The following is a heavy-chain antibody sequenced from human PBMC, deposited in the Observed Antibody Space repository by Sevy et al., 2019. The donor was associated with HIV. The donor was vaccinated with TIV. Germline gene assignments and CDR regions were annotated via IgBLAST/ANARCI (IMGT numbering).Heavy chain of an antibody. CDR1: GDSIKSSTYY. CDR2: IHSGGTT. CDR3: PRHRYYYASGAYYLPEY. Sequence: SETLSLTCTVSGDSIKSSTYYWGWTRQPPGKGLEWIGSIHSGGTTYYNPSLKSRVTISVDTSKNQFSLKLTSVTATDTAVSYCPRHRYYYASGAYYLPEYWGQGTLVTVSS. J-gene: IGHJ4*02. V-gene: IGHV4-39*01. D-gene: IGHD3-22*01.